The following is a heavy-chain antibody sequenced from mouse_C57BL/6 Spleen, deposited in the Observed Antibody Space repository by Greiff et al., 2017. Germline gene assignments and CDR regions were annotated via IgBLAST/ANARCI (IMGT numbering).Heavy chain of an antibody. D-gene: IGHD2-3*01. Sequence: QVQLQQPGAELVRPGSSVKLSCKASGYTFTSYWMHWVKQRPIQGLDWIGNIDPSDSETHYNQQFKDKATLTVDKSSSAAYMQLSSLTSEDSEVYYCSRYNYDGYDYAMEYWGQGTSVTVSS. CDR3: SRYNYDGYDYAMEY. V-gene: IGHV1-52*01. CDR1: GYTFTSYW. J-gene: IGHJ4*01. CDR2: IDPSDSET.